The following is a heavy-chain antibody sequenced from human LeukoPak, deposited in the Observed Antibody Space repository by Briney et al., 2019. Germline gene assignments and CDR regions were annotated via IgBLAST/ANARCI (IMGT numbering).Heavy chain of an antibody. CDR3: VKEYHSRGFGAYFDY. J-gene: IGHJ4*02. CDR2: ISSDGSIK. V-gene: IGHV3-30*18. CDR1: KFTFSHYG. D-gene: IGHD3-3*01. Sequence: GGSLRLSCTASKFTFSHYGMQWVRQAPGEGLEWVAVISSDGSIKVYADSVKGRFTLSRDNSINTVDLQMNSLRAEDTAVYYCVKEYHSRGFGAYFDYWGQGTLVTVSS.